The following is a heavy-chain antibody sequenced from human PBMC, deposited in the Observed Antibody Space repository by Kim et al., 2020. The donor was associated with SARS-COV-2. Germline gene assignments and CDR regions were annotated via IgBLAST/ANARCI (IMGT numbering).Heavy chain of an antibody. V-gene: IGHV3-43*02. CDR3: AKDIVDYYDSSGMDAFDI. Sequence: GGSLRLSCAASGFTFDDYAMHWVRQAPGKGLEWVSLISGDGGSTYYADSVKGRFTISRDNSKNSLYLQMNSLRTEDTALYYCAKDIVDYYDSSGMDAFDIWGQGTMVTVSS. CDR1: GFTFDDYA. CDR2: ISGDGGST. D-gene: IGHD3-22*01. J-gene: IGHJ3*02.